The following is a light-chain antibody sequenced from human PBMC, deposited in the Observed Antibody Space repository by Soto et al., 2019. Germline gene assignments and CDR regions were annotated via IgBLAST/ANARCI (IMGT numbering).Light chain of an antibody. CDR3: QQRSSWHT. Sequence: IVLTQSPATLSLSPGERATLSCRASQSVSSYLAWYQQKPGQAPRLLIYDASNRATGIPARFSGSGSGTDFTLTISSLEPEDSAIYYCQQRSSWHTFGQGTKVDI. V-gene: IGKV3-11*01. CDR2: DAS. J-gene: IGKJ1*01. CDR1: QSVSSY.